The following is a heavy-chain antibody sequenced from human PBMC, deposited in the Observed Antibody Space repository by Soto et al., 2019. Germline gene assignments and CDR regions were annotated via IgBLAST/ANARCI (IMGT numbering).Heavy chain of an antibody. CDR2: INGHGSST. CDR3: DRESMWSPDY. D-gene: IGHD2-21*01. J-gene: IGHJ4*02. CDR1: GFTFSIYW. V-gene: IGHV3-74*01. Sequence: EVQLVESGAGFAQPGGSMSLSCAGSGFTFSIYWMHWDRQATGKGLLWVSRINGHGSSTSNSDAVKSRFTISRDNAQNTLYLARTRLRAGDTAVYYCDRESMWSPDYGGKGTVVAVS.